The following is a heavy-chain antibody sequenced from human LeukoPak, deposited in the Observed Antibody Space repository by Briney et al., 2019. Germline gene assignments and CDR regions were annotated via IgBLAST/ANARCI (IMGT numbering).Heavy chain of an antibody. J-gene: IGHJ4*02. V-gene: IGHV1-69*01. Sequence: SVKVSCKASGGTFSSYAISWVRQAPGQGLEWMGGIIPIFGTANYAQKFRGRVTITADESTSTAYMEPSSLRSEDTAVYYCARVYGDDGTDYWGQGTLVTVSS. CDR2: IIPIFGTA. CDR3: ARVYGDDGTDY. D-gene: IGHD4-17*01. CDR1: GGTFSSYA.